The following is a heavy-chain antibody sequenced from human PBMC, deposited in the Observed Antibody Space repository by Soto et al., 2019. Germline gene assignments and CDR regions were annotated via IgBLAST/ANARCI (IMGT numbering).Heavy chain of an antibody. V-gene: IGHV4-30-4*08. J-gene: IGHJ3*02. D-gene: IGHD5-12*01. CDR1: GGSISSGGYY. Sequence: SETLSLTCTVSGGSISSGGYYWSWIRQHPGKGLEWIGYIYYSGSTYYNPSLKSRVTISVDTSKNQFSLKLSSVTAADTAVYYCARGGNGYDWVDAFDIWGQGTMVT. CDR2: IYYSGST. CDR3: ARGGNGYDWVDAFDI.